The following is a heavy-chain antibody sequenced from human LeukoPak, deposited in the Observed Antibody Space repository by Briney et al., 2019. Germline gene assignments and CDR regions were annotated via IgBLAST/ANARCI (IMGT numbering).Heavy chain of an antibody. D-gene: IGHD6-19*01. CDR1: GFTLSSYS. V-gene: IGHV3-64*01. J-gene: IGHJ1*01. Sequence: GGSLRLSCAASGFTLSSYSMHWVRQAPGQGLEFVSAISKNGRNTYYGNSMKGRFTISRDISKNTLYLQMGTLRPEDMAVYYCARVDSGSACASWGQGILVTVFS. CDR2: ISKNGRNT. CDR3: ARVDSGSACAS.